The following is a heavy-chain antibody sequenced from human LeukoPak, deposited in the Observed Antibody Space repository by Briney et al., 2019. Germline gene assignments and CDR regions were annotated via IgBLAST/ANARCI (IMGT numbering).Heavy chain of an antibody. J-gene: IGHJ6*03. Sequence: ASVKVSCKPSGYTFTGYYIQWVRQAPRQGLEWMGWISAYNGNTNYAQKLQGRVTMTTDTSTSTAYMELRSLRSDDTAVYYCARDRDYYYYYMDVWGKGTTVTVSS. CDR3: ARDRDYYYYYMDV. CDR1: GYTFTGYY. V-gene: IGHV1-18*04. D-gene: IGHD3-10*01. CDR2: ISAYNGNT.